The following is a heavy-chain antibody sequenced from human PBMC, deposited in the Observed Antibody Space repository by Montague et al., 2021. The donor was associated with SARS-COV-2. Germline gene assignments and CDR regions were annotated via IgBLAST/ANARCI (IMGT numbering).Heavy chain of an antibody. Sequence: SETLSLTCSVSGVTVSSHSYYWSWIRQPPGKGLEWIGYISNTGSTSYNTSLKSRVTISLDTSKNEFSLQLTSVTAADTAVYYCARVLEVYASTSYSFHNWGQGTLVTVSS. CDR1: GVTVSSHSYY. V-gene: IGHV4-61*01. CDR2: ISNTGST. D-gene: IGHD2/OR15-2a*01. CDR3: ARVLEVYASTSYSFHN. J-gene: IGHJ4*02.